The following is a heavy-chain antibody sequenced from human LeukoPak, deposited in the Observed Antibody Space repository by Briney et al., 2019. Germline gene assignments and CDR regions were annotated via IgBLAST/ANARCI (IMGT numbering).Heavy chain of an antibody. Sequence: PGGSLRPSCAAPGFTFSSYWMSWVRQAPGRGLEWGANIKQDGSEKYYVDSVKGRFTISRDNAKNSLYLQMNSLRAEDTAVYYCARSPYRGRGFDPWGQGTLVTVSS. CDR2: IKQDGSEK. D-gene: IGHD3-16*01. V-gene: IGHV3-7*01. CDR1: GFTFSSYW. J-gene: IGHJ5*02. CDR3: ARSPYRGRGFDP.